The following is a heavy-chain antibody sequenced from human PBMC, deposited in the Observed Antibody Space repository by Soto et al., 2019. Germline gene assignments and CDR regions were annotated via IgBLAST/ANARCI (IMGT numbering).Heavy chain of an antibody. CDR3: AREVTTFPKSIDY. CDR1: GGSISSGGYY. J-gene: IGHJ4*02. V-gene: IGHV4-31*03. CDR2: IYYSGST. Sequence: SETLSLTCTVSGGSISSGGYYWSWIRQHPGKSLEWIGYIYYSGSTYYNPSLKSRVTISVDTSKNQFSLKLSSVTAADTAVYYCAREVTTFPKSIDYWGQGTLVTVSS. D-gene: IGHD4-17*01.